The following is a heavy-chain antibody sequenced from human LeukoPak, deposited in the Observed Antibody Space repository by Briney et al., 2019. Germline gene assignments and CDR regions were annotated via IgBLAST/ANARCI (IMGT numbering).Heavy chain of an antibody. V-gene: IGHV1-2*04. CDR1: GYTFTGYY. D-gene: IGHD3-22*01. CDR2: INPNSGGT. J-gene: IGHJ4*02. Sequence: ASVKVSCKASGYTFTGYYMHWVRQAPGQGLEWMGWINPNSGGTNYAQKFQGWVTMTRDMSISTAYMELSRLRSDDTAVYYCARSNHYYYYDSSGYRQYYFDYWGQGTLVTVSS. CDR3: ARSNHYYYYDSSGYRQYYFDY.